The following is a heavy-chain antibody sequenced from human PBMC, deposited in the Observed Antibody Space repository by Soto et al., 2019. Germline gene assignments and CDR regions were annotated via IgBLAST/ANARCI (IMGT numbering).Heavy chain of an antibody. CDR2: INPNSGGT. CDR3: ARDLTLHMDV. J-gene: IGHJ6*02. Sequence: GASVKVSCKASGYTFTRFGISWVRQAPGQGLEWMGWINPNSGGTNYAQKFQGRVTMTRDTSISTAYMELSRLRSDDTAVYYCARDLTLHMDVWGQGTTVTVSS. V-gene: IGHV1-2*02. CDR1: GYTFTRFG.